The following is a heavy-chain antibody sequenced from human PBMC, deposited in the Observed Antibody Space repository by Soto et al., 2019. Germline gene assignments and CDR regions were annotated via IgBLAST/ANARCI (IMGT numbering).Heavy chain of an antibody. J-gene: IGHJ4*02. V-gene: IGHV1-24*01. CDR3: ATAVVVVAATETDY. Sequence: ASVKVSCKVSGYTLTELSMHWVRQAPGKGLEWMGGFDPEDGETIYAQKFQGRVTMTEDTSTDTAYMELSSLRSEDTAVYYCATAVVVVAATETDYWGQGTLVTVSS. CDR1: GYTLTELS. D-gene: IGHD2-15*01. CDR2: FDPEDGET.